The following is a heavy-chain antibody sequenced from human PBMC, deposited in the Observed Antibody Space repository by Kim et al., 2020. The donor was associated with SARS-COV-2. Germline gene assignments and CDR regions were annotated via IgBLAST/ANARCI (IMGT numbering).Heavy chain of an antibody. Sequence: YAGSVKGRFFISRDDSKNTLYLRLNSLGDEDTALYYCAKDLWDYSGMDVWGQGTTVTVSS. CDR3: AKDLWDYSGMDV. J-gene: IGHJ6*02. D-gene: IGHD1-26*01. V-gene: IGHV3-23*01.